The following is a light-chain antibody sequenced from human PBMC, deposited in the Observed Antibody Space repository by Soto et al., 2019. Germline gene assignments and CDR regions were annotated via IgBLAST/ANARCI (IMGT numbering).Light chain of an antibody. CDR2: GNT. Sequence: QSVLTQPPSVSGAPGQSVTISCTGSSSKIGAGYDVHWYQQLPGRAPKLLIYGNTNRPSGVPDRFSGSKSGTSASLAITGLQAEDEADYYCLSFDSSLSVVFGGGTKLTVL. CDR1: SSKIGAGYD. CDR3: LSFDSSLSVV. J-gene: IGLJ2*01. V-gene: IGLV1-40*01.